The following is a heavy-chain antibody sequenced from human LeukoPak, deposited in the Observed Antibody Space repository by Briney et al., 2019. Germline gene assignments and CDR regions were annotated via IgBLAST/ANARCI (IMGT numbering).Heavy chain of an antibody. J-gene: IGHJ4*02. Sequence: GGSLRLSCAASGFTFSSYGMHWVRQAPGKGLEWVAVISYDGSNKYYADSVKGRFTISRDNSKNTLYLQMNSLRAEDTAVYYCAKDPRWMATIGYYFDYWGQGTLVTVSS. CDR1: GFTFSSYG. V-gene: IGHV3-30*18. CDR3: AKDPRWMATIGYYFDY. D-gene: IGHD5-24*01. CDR2: ISYDGSNK.